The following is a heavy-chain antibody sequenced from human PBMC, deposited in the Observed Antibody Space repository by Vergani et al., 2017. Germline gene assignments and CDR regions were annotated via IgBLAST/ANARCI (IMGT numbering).Heavy chain of an antibody. D-gene: IGHD2-2*01. CDR1: NDSIGRDYF. V-gene: IGHV4-38-2*02. CDR3: ARFLVADYCSSTSCGYYYYMDV. J-gene: IGHJ6*03. Sequence: QVHLQESGPGLVKPSETLSLTCSVSNDSIGRDYFWGWIRRSPGKGLEYIASIYHGGMTYYNPSLKSRATMSVDTSKNQFSLKLSSVTAADTAVYYCARFLVADYCSSTSCGYYYYMDVWGKGTTVTVSS. CDR2: IYHGGMT.